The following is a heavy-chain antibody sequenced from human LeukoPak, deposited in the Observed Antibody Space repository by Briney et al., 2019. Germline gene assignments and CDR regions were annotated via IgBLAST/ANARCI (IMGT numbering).Heavy chain of an antibody. CDR1: GGSFSGYY. CDR3: AGVERWGSYYEIDY. J-gene: IGHJ4*02. Sequence: PSETLSLTCAVYGGSFSGYYWSWIRQPPGKGLEWIGEINHSGSTNYNPPLKSRVTISVDTSKNQFSLKLSSVTAADTAVYYCAGVERWGSYYEIDYWGQGTLVTVSS. CDR2: INHSGST. V-gene: IGHV4-34*01. D-gene: IGHD1-26*01.